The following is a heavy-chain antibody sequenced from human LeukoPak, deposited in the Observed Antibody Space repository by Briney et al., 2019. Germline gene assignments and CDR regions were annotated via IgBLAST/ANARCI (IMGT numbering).Heavy chain of an antibody. D-gene: IGHD2-21*02. V-gene: IGHV3-23*01. J-gene: IGHJ4*02. CDR2: ISGGGDIT. CDR3: VREDTPATANY. Sequence: QAGGSLRLSCAASGFNFANHAMSWVRQTPGKGLEWVSAISGGGDITYYADSVKGRFTISRDNSKDTLFLQMHSPRPGGTAVYYCVREDTPATANYWGQGTLVTISS. CDR1: GFNFANHA.